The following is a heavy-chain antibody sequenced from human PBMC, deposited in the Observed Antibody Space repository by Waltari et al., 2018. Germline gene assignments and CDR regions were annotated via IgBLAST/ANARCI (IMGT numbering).Heavy chain of an antibody. CDR3: ASDSLRSSRLPGFDP. V-gene: IGHV1-2*02. CDR2: INPSSGGT. CDR1: GYPFTGYS. J-gene: IGHJ5*02. D-gene: IGHD3-16*02. Sequence: QVQLVQSGAEVNKPGASVKVSCKASGYPFTGYSMHWVRQAPGQGLEWMGWINPSSGGTNYAQKFQGRVNMTRDTSISTAYMELSRLRSDDTAVYYCASDSLRSSRLPGFDPWGQGTLVTVSS.